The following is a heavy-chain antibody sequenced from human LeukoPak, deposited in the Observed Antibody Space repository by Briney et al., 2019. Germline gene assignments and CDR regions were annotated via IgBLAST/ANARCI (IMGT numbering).Heavy chain of an antibody. CDR3: ARVGYSYGTGYYFDY. Sequence: SETLSLTCTVSGGSISSYYWSWIRQPPGKGLEWLGYIYYSGSTNYNPSLKSRVTISLDTSKNQFSLKLSSVTAADAAVYYCARVGYSYGTGYYFDYWGQGALVTVSS. D-gene: IGHD5-18*01. CDR1: GGSISSYY. J-gene: IGHJ4*02. V-gene: IGHV4-59*01. CDR2: IYYSGST.